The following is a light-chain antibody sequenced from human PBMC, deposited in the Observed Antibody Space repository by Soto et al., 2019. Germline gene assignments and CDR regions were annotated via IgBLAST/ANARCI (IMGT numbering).Light chain of an antibody. V-gene: IGKV1-27*01. CDR3: QKYSSAPFT. CDR2: DAS. CDR1: QGISNS. J-gene: IGKJ4*01. Sequence: DIQMTQSPSSLSASVGDRVTITCRASQGISNSLAWYQQRPGKVPKLLIYDASTLQPGVPSRFSGSGSGTDFTLTISSLQPEDVASYYCQKYSSAPFTFGGGTTVELK.